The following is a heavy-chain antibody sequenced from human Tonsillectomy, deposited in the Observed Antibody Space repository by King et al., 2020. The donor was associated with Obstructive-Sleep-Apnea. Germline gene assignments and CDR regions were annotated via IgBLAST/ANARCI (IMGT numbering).Heavy chain of an antibody. V-gene: IGHV4-34*01. CDR2: INHSGST. Sequence: VQLQQWGAGLLKPSETLSLTCAVYGGSFSGYYWTWVRQPPDKGLELIGEINHSGSTNYNPSLKSRVTISVDTSKNQFSLNLNSVTAADTAVYYCARSDIVVVVSATKSSNWFDPWGQGTLVTVSS. CDR3: ARSDIVVVVSATKSSNWFDP. D-gene: IGHD2-15*01. J-gene: IGHJ5*02. CDR1: GGSFSGYY.